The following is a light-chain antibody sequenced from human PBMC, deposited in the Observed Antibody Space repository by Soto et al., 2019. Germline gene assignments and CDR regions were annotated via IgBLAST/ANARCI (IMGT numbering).Light chain of an antibody. CDR1: QSVISN. V-gene: IGKV3-20*01. CDR3: KQYGSSPWT. Sequence: EIVMTQSPATLSVSPGERATLSCRASQSVISNLAWYQQKPGQAPRLLIYGAYARATGIQDRFSGSGSGTDFTLTISRLEPEDFAVYYCKQYGSSPWTFGQGTKVDIK. CDR2: GAY. J-gene: IGKJ1*01.